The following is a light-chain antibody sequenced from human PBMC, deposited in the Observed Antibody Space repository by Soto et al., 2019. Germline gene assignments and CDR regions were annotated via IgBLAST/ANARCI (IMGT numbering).Light chain of an antibody. CDR2: DKN. Sequence: QSVLTQPPSVSAAPGQKVTISCSGSSSNIGNNFVSWYRQLPGTAPQLLIYDKNKRPSGIPDRFSGSKSGTSATLGITGLQTGDEADYYCGTWDSGLSAGVFGGGTKVTVL. CDR1: SSNIGNNF. J-gene: IGLJ2*01. CDR3: GTWDSGLSAGV. V-gene: IGLV1-51*01.